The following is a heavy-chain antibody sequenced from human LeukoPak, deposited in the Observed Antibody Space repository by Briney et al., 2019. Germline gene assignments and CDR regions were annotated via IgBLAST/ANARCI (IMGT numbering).Heavy chain of an antibody. D-gene: IGHD4-23*01. Sequence: SETLSLTCTVSGGSISSSSYYWGWIRQPPGKGLEWIGSIYYSGSTYYNPSLKSRVTISVDTSKNQFSLKLSSVTAADTAVYYCARGVRDGGNWGDFDYWGQGTLVTVSS. V-gene: IGHV4-39*07. CDR1: GGSISSSSYY. CDR3: ARGVRDGGNWGDFDY. CDR2: IYYSGST. J-gene: IGHJ4*02.